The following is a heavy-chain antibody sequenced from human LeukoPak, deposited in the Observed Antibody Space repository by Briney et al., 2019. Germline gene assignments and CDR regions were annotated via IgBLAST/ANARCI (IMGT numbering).Heavy chain of an antibody. Sequence: GGSLRLSCAASGFTFSDYYMSWIRQAPGKGLEWVSYISSSGSTIYYADSVKGRFTISRDNAKNSLYLQMNSLRAEDTAVYYCARPSSSSGSYYYYYMDVWGKGTTVTISS. CDR2: ISSSGSTI. V-gene: IGHV3-11*04. CDR1: GFTFSDYY. J-gene: IGHJ6*03. CDR3: ARPSSSSGSYYYYYMDV. D-gene: IGHD6-13*01.